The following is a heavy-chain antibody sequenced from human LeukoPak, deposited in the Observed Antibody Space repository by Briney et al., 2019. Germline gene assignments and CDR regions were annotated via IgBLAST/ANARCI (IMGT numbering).Heavy chain of an antibody. CDR3: ARDRRGFDY. Sequence: GRSLRLSCAASGFTFSSYGMHWVRQAPGKGLEWVAVIWYDGSNKYYADSVKGRFTISRDKSKNTLYLQMNSLRAEDTAVYYCARDRRGFDYWGQGTLVTVSS. D-gene: IGHD3-16*01. V-gene: IGHV3-33*01. J-gene: IGHJ4*02. CDR1: GFTFSSYG. CDR2: IWYDGSNK.